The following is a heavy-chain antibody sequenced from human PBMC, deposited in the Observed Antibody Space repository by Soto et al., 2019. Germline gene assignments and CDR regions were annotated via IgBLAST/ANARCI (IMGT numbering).Heavy chain of an antibody. CDR1: GFTFSNYG. V-gene: IGHV3-30*18. D-gene: IGHD4-4*01. J-gene: IGHJ4*02. CDR2: ISSDGSEK. Sequence: QVQLVESGGGVVQFGRSLRLSCAASGFTFSNYGMHWVRQAPGKGLEWVAVISSDGSEKYYGDTVKGRFTISRDSSKNTLYLQMNSLRAEDTAVYYCAKEVNGSNDGHWGQGTLVTVSS. CDR3: AKEVNGSNDGH.